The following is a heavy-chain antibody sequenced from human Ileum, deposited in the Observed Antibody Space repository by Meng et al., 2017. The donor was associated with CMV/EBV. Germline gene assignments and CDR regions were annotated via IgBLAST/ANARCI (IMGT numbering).Heavy chain of an antibody. CDR3: ARTEDCTSTSCYTGFDP. D-gene: IGHD2-2*01. V-gene: IGHV4-30-4*08. CDR2: TKYSGRT. Sequence: SSSGDYYWSWIRQPPGKGLEWIGFTKYSGRTYYNPSLTSRVTISLDTSENHFSLTLSSVTAADTAVYYCARTEDCTSTSCYTGFDPWGQGTLVTVSS. J-gene: IGHJ5*02. CDR1: SSSGDYY.